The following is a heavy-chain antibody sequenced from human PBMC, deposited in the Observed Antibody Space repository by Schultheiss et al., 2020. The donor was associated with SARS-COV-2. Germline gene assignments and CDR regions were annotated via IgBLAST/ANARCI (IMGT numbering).Heavy chain of an antibody. Sequence: SETLSLTCTVSGGSVSSGSYYWSWIRQPPGKGLEWIGSIYYSGSTYYNPSLKSRVTISVDKSKNQFSLKLSSVTAADTAVYYCARHPTLWYGMDVWGQGTTVTVSS. V-gene: IGHV4-39*01. CDR1: GGSVSSGSYY. CDR3: ARHPTLWYGMDV. J-gene: IGHJ6*02. CDR2: IYYSGST.